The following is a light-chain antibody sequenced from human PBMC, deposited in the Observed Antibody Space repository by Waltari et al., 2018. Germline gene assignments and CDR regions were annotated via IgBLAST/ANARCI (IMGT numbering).Light chain of an antibody. Sequence: QSALTQPASVSGTPGQSITISCSGTTSDVGRYDLVSWYQQHPGEAPKLLICEGFKRPPDTSSRFSGAKSGSTASLTISVLQPEDEADYYCCSYAGRGTYVFGSGTKVTVL. CDR3: CSYAGRGTYV. V-gene: IGLV2-23*01. CDR2: EGF. CDR1: TSDVGRYDL. J-gene: IGLJ1*01.